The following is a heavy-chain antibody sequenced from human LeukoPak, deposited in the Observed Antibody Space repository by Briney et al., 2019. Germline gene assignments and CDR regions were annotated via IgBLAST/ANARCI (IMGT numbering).Heavy chain of an antibody. CDR2: IKSKTDGGTT. CDR1: GFTFSNAW. Sequence: GGSLRLSCAASGFTFSNAWMSWVRQAPGKGLEWVGRIKSKTDGGTTDYAAPVKGRFTISRDDSKNTLYLQMNSLKTEDTAVYYCTTDIVVVPADYYYYMDVWGKGTTVTVSS. J-gene: IGHJ6*03. D-gene: IGHD2-2*01. V-gene: IGHV3-15*01. CDR3: TTDIVVVPADYYYYMDV.